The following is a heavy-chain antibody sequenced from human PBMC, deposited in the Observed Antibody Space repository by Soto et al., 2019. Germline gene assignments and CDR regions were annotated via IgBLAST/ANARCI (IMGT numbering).Heavy chain of an antibody. CDR3: ASGTNGAFFVY. CDR1: GVTFSNYG. J-gene: IGHJ4*02. D-gene: IGHD2-8*01. CDR2: ISYHGDFI. V-gene: IGHV3-30*03. Sequence: PGGSLRLSCAASGVTFSNYGIHWVRQAPGKGLEWVAAISYHGDFIHYRDSVKGRFTISRDNVKNSLYLQMNSLRAEDTAVYYCASGTNGAFFVYWGQGILVAVST.